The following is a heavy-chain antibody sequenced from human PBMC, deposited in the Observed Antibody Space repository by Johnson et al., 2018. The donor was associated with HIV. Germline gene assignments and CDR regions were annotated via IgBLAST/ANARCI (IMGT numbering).Heavy chain of an antibody. V-gene: IGHV3-13*01. CDR3: AKGQVVVAATSAFDI. J-gene: IGHJ3*02. D-gene: IGHD2-15*01. CDR1: GFTFSSYD. Sequence: VLLVESGGGVVRPGGSLRLSCAASGFTFSSYDMHWVRQATGKGLEWVSAIGPAGDTYYPGSVKGRFTISRENAKNSLYLQMNSLRAGDTAVYYCAKGQVVVAATSAFDIWGQGTMVTVSS. CDR2: IGPAGDT.